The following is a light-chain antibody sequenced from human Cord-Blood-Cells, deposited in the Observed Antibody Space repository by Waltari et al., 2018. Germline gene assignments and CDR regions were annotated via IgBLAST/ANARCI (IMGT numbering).Light chain of an antibody. V-gene: IGLV1-47*01. Sequence: QSVLTKPPSASGTPGQRVTISCSGSSSNIGSHYVYWYQQLPGTAPKLLIYRNNQRPSGVPDRFSGSKSGTSASLAISGLRSEDEADYYCAAWDDSLSGRVFGGGTKLTVL. CDR2: RNN. J-gene: IGLJ3*02. CDR3: AAWDDSLSGRV. CDR1: SSNIGSHY.